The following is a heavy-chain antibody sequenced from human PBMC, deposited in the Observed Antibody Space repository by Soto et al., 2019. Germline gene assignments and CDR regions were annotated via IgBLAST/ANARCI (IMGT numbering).Heavy chain of an antibody. CDR3: ARMAGN. Sequence: PSETLSLTCAVYGGSFSGYYWSWIRQPPGKGLEWIGDIYYSGSTYYNPSLKSRVTISVDTSKNQFSLKLSSVTAADTAVYYCARMAGNWGQGTLVTVSS. CDR2: IYYSGST. V-gene: IGHV4-34*09. CDR1: GGSFSGYY. J-gene: IGHJ4*02.